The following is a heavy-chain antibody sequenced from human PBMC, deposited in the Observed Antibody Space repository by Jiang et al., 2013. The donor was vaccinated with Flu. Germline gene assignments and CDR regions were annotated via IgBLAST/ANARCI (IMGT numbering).Heavy chain of an antibody. D-gene: IGHD3-22*01. V-gene: IGHV3-66*01. CDR3: ARDLSQGTMMALGI. CDR2: IYSGGST. J-gene: IGHJ3*02. Sequence: RLSCAASGFTVSSNYMSWVRQAPGKGLEWVSVIYSGGSTYYADSVKGRFTISRDNSKNTLYLQMNSLRAEDTAVYYCARDLSQGTMMALGIWGQGTMVTVSS. CDR1: GFTVSSNY.